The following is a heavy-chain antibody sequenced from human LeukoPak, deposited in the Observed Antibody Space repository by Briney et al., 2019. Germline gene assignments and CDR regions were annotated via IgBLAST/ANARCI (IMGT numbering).Heavy chain of an antibody. CDR1: GFTFDDYA. Sequence: PGRSLRLSCAASGFTFDDYAMHWVRQAPGKGLMWVSRIDREGDTKNYVDSVKGRFTISRDNAKNTLYLQMNTLRAEDTAVYYCARGGHWFDPWGQGTLVTVSS. CDR3: ARGGHWFDP. J-gene: IGHJ5*02. V-gene: IGHV3-74*01. CDR2: IDREGDTK.